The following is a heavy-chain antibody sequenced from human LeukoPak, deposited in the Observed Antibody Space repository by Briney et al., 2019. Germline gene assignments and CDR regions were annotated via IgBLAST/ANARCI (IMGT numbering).Heavy chain of an antibody. CDR2: INPNSGGT. J-gene: IGHJ6*03. CDR3: ARAVRDGYIDYFYYMDV. D-gene: IGHD5-24*01. CDR1: GYTFTGYY. Sequence: ASVKVSCKASGYTFTGYYMCWVRQAPGQGLEWMGWINPNSGGTNYAQKFQGRVAMTRDTSISTAYMELSSLRSEDTAIYYCARAVRDGYIDYFYYMDVWGKGTTVTVSS. V-gene: IGHV1-2*02.